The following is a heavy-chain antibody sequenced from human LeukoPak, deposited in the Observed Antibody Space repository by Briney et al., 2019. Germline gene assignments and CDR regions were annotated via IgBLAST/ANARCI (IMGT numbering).Heavy chain of an antibody. Sequence: ASVKVSCKASGYTSTSYGISWVRQAPGQGLEWMGWISAYNGNTNYAQKLQGRVTMTTDTSTSTAYMELRSLRSDDTAVYYCAYCGGDCYSRWFDPWGQGTLVTVSS. J-gene: IGHJ5*02. CDR3: AYCGGDCYSRWFDP. D-gene: IGHD2-21*02. CDR2: ISAYNGNT. V-gene: IGHV1-18*01. CDR1: GYTSTSYG.